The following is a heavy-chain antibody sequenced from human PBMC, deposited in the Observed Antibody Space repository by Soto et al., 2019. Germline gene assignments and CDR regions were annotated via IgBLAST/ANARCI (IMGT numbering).Heavy chain of an antibody. J-gene: IGHJ5*02. CDR2: INQSGSP. D-gene: IGHD2-15*01. Sequence: QAELQESGPGLVKLSGTLSRTCAVSSGTISSSNWWTWVRQPPGKGLEWIGEINQSGSPNYNPSLRSRVTISVDKSKSQFFLKLSPVTAADTAIYYCAGLGMVAAHREFDPWGQGTLVTVSS. CDR3: AGLGMVAAHREFDP. CDR1: SGTISSSNW. V-gene: IGHV4-4*02.